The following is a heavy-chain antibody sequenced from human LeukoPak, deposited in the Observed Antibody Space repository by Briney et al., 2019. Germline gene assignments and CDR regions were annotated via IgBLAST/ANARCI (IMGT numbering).Heavy chain of an antibody. CDR3: ARDNSVRDEAWWFNP. CDR2: ISSSGSTI. V-gene: IGHV3-48*04. J-gene: IGHJ5*02. D-gene: IGHD5-24*01. CDR1: GFTFSSYS. Sequence: GSLRLSCAASGFTFSSYSMYWVRQAPGKGLEWVSYISSSGSTIYYADSVKGRFTISRDNAKNSLYLQMNSLRAEDTAVYYCARDNSVRDEAWWFNPWGQGTLVTVSS.